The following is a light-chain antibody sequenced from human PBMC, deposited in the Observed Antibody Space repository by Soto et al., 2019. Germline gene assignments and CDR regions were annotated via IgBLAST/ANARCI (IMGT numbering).Light chain of an antibody. CDR2: DAS. CDR1: QRVTTF. J-gene: IGKJ4*01. V-gene: IGKV3-11*01. Sequence: PGERATLSCRASQRVTTFLAWYQQKPGQAPRLLIYDASKRATGIPARFSGSESGTDFTLTISSLEPEDFAVYYCQQRTNWPLTFGGGTKVEIK. CDR3: QQRTNWPLT.